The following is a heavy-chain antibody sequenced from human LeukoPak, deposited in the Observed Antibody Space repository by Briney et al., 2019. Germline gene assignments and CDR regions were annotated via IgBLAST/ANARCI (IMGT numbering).Heavy chain of an antibody. D-gene: IGHD3-16*02. V-gene: IGHV3-23*01. CDR2: ISGSGGST. Sequence: GGSLRLSCAASGFTFSSYGMSWVRQAPGKGLEWVSAISGSGGSTYYADSVKGRFTISRDNSKNTLYLQMNSLRAEDTAVYYCAKDFAGYDYVWGSYRTDYWGQGTLVTVSS. CDR1: GFTFSSYG. J-gene: IGHJ4*02. CDR3: AKDFAGYDYVWGSYRTDY.